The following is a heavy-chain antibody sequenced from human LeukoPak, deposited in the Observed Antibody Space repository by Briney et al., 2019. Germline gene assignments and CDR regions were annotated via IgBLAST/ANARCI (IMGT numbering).Heavy chain of an antibody. D-gene: IGHD3-10*01. CDR1: GFTFSGDN. CDR2: ISNSGSFI. J-gene: IGHJ3*02. Sequence: PGGSLRLSCAASGFTFSGDNMNWVRQAPGEGLEWVSFISNSGSFIKYADSVKGRFTISRDNAKNSLYLQMNSLRAEDTAMYYCTGDRAVNIRAYDIWGQGTLVPVSS. V-gene: IGHV3-21*01. CDR3: TGDRAVNIRAYDI.